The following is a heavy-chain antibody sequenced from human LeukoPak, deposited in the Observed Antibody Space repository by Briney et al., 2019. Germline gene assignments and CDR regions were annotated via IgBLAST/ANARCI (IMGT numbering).Heavy chain of an antibody. CDR3: ARHSRNYCGSGSYYGYYYYMDV. Sequence: PSETLSLTCTVSGGSISSGTFYWSWIRQPPGKGLEWIGEINHSGSTNYNPSLKSRVTISVDTSKNQFSLKLSSVTAADTAVYYCARHSRNYCGSGSYYGYYYYMDVWGKGTTVTISS. CDR2: INHSGST. CDR1: GGSISSGTFY. D-gene: IGHD3-10*01. V-gene: IGHV4-39*01. J-gene: IGHJ6*03.